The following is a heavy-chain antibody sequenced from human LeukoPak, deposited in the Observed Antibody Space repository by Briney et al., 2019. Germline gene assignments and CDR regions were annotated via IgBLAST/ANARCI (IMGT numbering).Heavy chain of an antibody. D-gene: IGHD3-9*01. V-gene: IGHV3-23*01. CDR3: AKDLRYFDWLLPFDY. CDR2: ISGSGGST. J-gene: IGHJ4*02. CDR1: GFTFSSYV. Sequence: GRSLRLSCAASGFTFSSYVMHWVRQAPGKGLEWVSAISGSGGSTYYADSVKGRFTISRDNSKNTLYLQMNSLRAEDTAVYYCAKDLRYFDWLLPFDYWGQGTLVTVSS.